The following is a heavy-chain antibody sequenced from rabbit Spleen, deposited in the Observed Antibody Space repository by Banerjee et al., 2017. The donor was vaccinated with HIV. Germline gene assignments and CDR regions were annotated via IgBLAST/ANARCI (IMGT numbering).Heavy chain of an antibody. CDR3: VRDRANIGGDYGPYYFDL. J-gene: IGHJ4*01. D-gene: IGHD2-1*01. CDR1: GFDFSGYG. V-gene: IGHV1S47*01. CDR2: IDPLFGNT. Sequence: QEQLVESGGGLVQPGGSLKLSCKASGFDFSGYGMSWVRQAPGKGLEWIGYIDPLFGNTFSASGVNGRFTISSHNAQNTLYLQLNSLTAADTATYFCVRDRANIGGDYGPYYFDLWGQGTLVPVS.